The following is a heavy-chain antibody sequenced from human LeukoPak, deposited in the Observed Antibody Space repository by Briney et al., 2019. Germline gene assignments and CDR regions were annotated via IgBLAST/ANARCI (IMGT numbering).Heavy chain of an antibody. CDR2: ISTSGIT. CDR3: ARRHPYYFGSGTYSRED. J-gene: IGHJ4*02. Sequence: PSETLSLTCTVSGGSISSYYWSWIRQPPGKRLEWIGRISTSGITNYHPSLKSRVTLSLDTSKNQFSLNLRSVTAADTAIYFCARRHPYYFGSGTYSREDWGQGTLVTVSS. V-gene: IGHV4-4*07. CDR1: GGSISSYY. D-gene: IGHD3-10*01.